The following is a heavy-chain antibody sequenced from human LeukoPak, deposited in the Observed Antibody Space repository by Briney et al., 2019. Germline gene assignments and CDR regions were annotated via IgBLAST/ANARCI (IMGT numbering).Heavy chain of an antibody. CDR2: ISAYNGNT. J-gene: IGHJ4*02. CDR1: GYTFTSYG. V-gene: IGHV1-18*01. CDR3: ARDWGGSGSYYFDY. Sequence: ASVKASCKASGYTFTSYGISWVRQAPGQGLEWMGWISAYNGNTNYAQKLQGRVTMTTDTSTSTAHMELRSLRSDDTAVYYCARDWGGSGSYYFDYWGQGTLVTVSS. D-gene: IGHD3-10*01.